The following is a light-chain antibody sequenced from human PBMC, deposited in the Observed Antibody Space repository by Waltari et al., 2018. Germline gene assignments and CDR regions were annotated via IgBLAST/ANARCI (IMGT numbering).Light chain of an antibody. J-gene: IGKJ2*01. CDR1: QSVTSSY. CDR2: GAS. CDR3: QQYGGSPAYT. V-gene: IGKV3-20*01. Sequence: IVLTQSPGSLSLSPGESATLSCRASQSVTSSYLAWYQQKPGQAPRLLIYGASSRATGIPDRYSGSGSGTDFTLTISRLEPEDCAVYYCQQYGGSPAYTFGQGTKLEIK.